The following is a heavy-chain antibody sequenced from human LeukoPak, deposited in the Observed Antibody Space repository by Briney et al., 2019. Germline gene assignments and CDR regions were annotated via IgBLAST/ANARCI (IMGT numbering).Heavy chain of an antibody. J-gene: IGHJ3*02. D-gene: IGHD3-3*02. CDR2: ISHDGSNK. CDR1: GFTFSSYA. Sequence: GRSLRLSCAASGFTFSSYAMHWVRQAPGKGLEWVAVISHDGSNKYYADSVKGRFTISRDNSKNTLDLQMDSLRAEDTAVYYCARDRSIEDAFDIWGQGTMVTVSS. V-gene: IGHV3-30-3*01. CDR3: ARDRSIEDAFDI.